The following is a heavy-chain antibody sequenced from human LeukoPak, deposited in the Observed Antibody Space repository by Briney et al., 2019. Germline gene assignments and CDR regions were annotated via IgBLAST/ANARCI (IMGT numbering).Heavy chain of an antibody. CDR1: GFMFSGYW. J-gene: IGHJ5*02. Sequence: PGGSLRLSCAASGFMFSGYWMGWVRQAPGKGLEWVAYIRQDGIDKYYVDSVRGRFTISRDNAQSSLYLQMNSLRVEDSAVYYCGRWEISAALDRWGQGTLVTVSS. D-gene: IGHD2-15*01. V-gene: IGHV3-7*01. CDR3: GRWEISAALDR. CDR2: IRQDGIDK.